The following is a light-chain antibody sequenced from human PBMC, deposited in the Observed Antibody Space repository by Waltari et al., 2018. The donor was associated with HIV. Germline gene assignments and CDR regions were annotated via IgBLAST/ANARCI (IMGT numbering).Light chain of an antibody. CDR1: TLGDKS. Sequence: SYELTQPPSVSVSPGQTASITCSGDTLGDKSVSWYQQRPGQSPVLVIYQDTGRPSGIPERLSGSNSGNTATLTISGTQAMDEADYYCQAWDSSAVVFGGGTKLTVL. V-gene: IGLV3-1*01. CDR2: QDT. CDR3: QAWDSSAVV. J-gene: IGLJ2*01.